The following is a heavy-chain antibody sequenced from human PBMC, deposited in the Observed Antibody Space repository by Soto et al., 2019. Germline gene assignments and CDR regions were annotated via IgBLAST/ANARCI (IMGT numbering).Heavy chain of an antibody. V-gene: IGHV3-21*01. Sequence: GGSLRLSCAASGFSFSSYSMNWVRQAPGKGLEWVSSISSSASHINYADSVKGRFTISRDNAKKSLYLQMNSLRAEDTAVYYCARGYTGYCSGGTWYWFDPWGQGTLVTVSS. D-gene: IGHD2-15*01. J-gene: IGHJ5*02. CDR3: ARGYTGYCSGGTWYWFDP. CDR1: GFSFSSYS. CDR2: ISSSASHI.